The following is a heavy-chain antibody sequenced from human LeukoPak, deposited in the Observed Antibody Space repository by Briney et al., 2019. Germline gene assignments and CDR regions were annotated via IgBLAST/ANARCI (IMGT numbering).Heavy chain of an antibody. Sequence: SGPTLVKPTQTLTLTRTVSGFSVSTREVVVGWIRQPPGKALEWLAFIYWNDDKRYNPSLRSRLTITKDTSKNQVVLTMADVDPVDTGTYYCARTRFGDQGSRIDFWGQGTLVTVSS. D-gene: IGHD3-16*01. CDR1: GFSVSTREVV. V-gene: IGHV2-5*01. CDR3: ARTRFGDQGSRIDF. J-gene: IGHJ4*02. CDR2: IYWNDDK.